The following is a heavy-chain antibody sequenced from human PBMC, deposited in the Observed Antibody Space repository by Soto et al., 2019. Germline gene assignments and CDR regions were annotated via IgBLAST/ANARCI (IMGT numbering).Heavy chain of an antibody. CDR2: ISWDGGST. J-gene: IGHJ4*02. CDR1: GFTFGEYA. V-gene: IGHV3-43D*04. CDR3: TKTQRPYYDAGGFDY. Sequence: GGSLRLACATSGFTFGEYAMHWVRQAPGKGLEWVSLISWDGGSTYYTDSVEGRFTISRDNSKNSVFLQMNNLRAEDTALYYCTKTQRPYYDAGGFDYWGQGTLVTVSS. D-gene: IGHD3-22*01.